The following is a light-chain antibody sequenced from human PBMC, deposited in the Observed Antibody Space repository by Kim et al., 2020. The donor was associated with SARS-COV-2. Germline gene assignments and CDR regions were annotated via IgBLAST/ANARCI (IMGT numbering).Light chain of an antibody. J-gene: IGKJ1*01. V-gene: IGKV1-12*01. CDR3: QQTNSFPRT. Sequence: DIQMTQSPSSVSASVRDRVTITCRASQGISRWLVWYQQKPGKAPKLLIYTASSLQTGVPSRFSGSGSGTDFTLTISSLQPEDFATYYCQQTNSFPRTFGQGTKVDIK. CDR1: QGISRW. CDR2: TAS.